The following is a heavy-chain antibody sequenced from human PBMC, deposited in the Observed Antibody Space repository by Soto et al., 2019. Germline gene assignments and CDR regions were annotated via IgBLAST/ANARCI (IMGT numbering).Heavy chain of an antibody. CDR1: RAFINSGGFY. CDR3: VRGGIAGHWFDP. D-gene: IGHD2-15*01. CDR2: IFHSGST. V-gene: IGHV4-31*03. Sequence: QVQLQESGPGLVKPTQTLSLTCSVSRAFINSGGFYYSWIRQPPGKGLEWLGYIFHSGSTLYNPSLSGRLTLSADTSRNQLSLYLPSVTAADTAVYYCVRGGIAGHWFDPWGQGILVTVSS. J-gene: IGHJ5*02.